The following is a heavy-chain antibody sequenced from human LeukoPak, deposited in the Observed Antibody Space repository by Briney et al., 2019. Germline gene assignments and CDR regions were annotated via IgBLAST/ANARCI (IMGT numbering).Heavy chain of an antibody. CDR2: IYSGGTT. D-gene: IGHD3-22*01. CDR1: GFIVSANY. J-gene: IGHJ4*02. V-gene: IGHV3-53*01. CDR3: ARGDDSGYYDYFDY. Sequence: PGGSLRLSCAASGFIVSANYMTWVRQAPGKGLECVSVIYSGGTTDYADSVKGRFTVSRDNSKNMVYLQMNSLRAEDTAVYYCARGDDSGYYDYFDYWGQGALVTVSS.